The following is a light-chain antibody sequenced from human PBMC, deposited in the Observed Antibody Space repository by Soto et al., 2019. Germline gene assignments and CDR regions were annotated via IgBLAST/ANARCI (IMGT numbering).Light chain of an antibody. V-gene: IGLV1-44*01. J-gene: IGLJ1*01. CDR1: SSNIGGNT. Sequence: QSVLTQPPSASGTPGQRVTISCSGSSSNIGGNTVNWYQQLPGTAPKLLIYGNDQRPSGVPDRFSGSKSGTSASLAISGLQSEDEADYYCAAWDDSLNAFVFGTGTK. CDR3: AAWDDSLNAFV. CDR2: GND.